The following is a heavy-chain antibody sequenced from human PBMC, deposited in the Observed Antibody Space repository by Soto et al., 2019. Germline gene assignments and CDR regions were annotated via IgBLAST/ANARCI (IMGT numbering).Heavy chain of an antibody. CDR3: AKDSSSCYTSPGDYYYGIDV. V-gene: IGHV3-23*01. J-gene: IGHJ6*02. Sequence: GGSLRLSCAASGCTLSRYAMSWVRQAPGKGLEWVSAISGSGGSTYYADSVKGRFTISRDKSKNTLYLQMNSPRAEDTAVYYCAKDSSSCYTSPGDYYYGIDVWGQGTTVTVSS. CDR2: ISGSGGST. D-gene: IGHD6-13*01. CDR1: GCTLSRYA.